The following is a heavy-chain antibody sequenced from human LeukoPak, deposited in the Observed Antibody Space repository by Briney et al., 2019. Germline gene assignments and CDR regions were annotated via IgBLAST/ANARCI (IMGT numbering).Heavy chain of an antibody. CDR2: INAGNGNT. D-gene: IGHD3-22*01. CDR1: GYTFTSYG. Sequence: ASVKVSCKASGYTFTSYGISWVRQAPGQGLEWMGWINAGNGNTKYSQKFQGRVTITRDTSASTAYMELSSLRSEDTAVYYCAREESSGYYQAAYYFDYWGQGTLVTVSS. CDR3: AREESSGYYQAAYYFDY. V-gene: IGHV1-3*01. J-gene: IGHJ4*02.